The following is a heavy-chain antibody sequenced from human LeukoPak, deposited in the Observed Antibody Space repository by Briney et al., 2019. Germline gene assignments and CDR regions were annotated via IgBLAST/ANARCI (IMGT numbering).Heavy chain of an antibody. D-gene: IGHD3-10*01. V-gene: IGHV3-23*01. CDR3: ARGSLVHYYGSGSYRIRAGFDS. J-gene: IGHJ4*02. CDR1: GFTFSTFA. CDR2: IFPSGGEI. Sequence: PGGSLRLSCAASGFTFSTFAMIWVRQPPGKGLEWVSSIFPSGGEIHYADSVRGRFTISRDNSKSTLSLQMNSLRAEDTAVYYCARGSLVHYYGSGSYRIRAGFDSWGQGTLVTVPS.